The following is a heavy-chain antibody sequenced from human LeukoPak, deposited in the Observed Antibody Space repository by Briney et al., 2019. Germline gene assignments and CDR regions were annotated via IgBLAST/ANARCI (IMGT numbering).Heavy chain of an antibody. CDR3: ARSSRGLGILIGY. CDR1: EYTFTSYY. J-gene: IGHJ4*02. D-gene: IGHD7-27*01. V-gene: IGHV1-46*01. Sequence: ASVNVSCKASEYTFTSYYMHWVRQAPGQGLEWMGIINPSGGSTSYAQKFQGRVTMTRDTSTSTVYMELSSLGSEDTAVYYCARSSRGLGILIGYWGQGTLVTVSS. CDR2: INPSGGST.